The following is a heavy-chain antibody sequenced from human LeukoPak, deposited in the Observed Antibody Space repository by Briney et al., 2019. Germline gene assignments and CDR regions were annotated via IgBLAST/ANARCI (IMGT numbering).Heavy chain of an antibody. V-gene: IGHV4-59*01. Sequence: SETLSLTCTVSGGSISSYYWSWIRQPPGKGLEWIGYIYYSGSTNYNPSLKSRVTISVDTSKNQFSLKLSSVTAADTAVYYCARGPYDSXDXGDYWGQGTLVTVSS. CDR3: ARGPYDSXDXGDY. J-gene: IGHJ4*02. CDR2: IYYSGST. CDR1: GGSISSYY. D-gene: IGHD3-22*01.